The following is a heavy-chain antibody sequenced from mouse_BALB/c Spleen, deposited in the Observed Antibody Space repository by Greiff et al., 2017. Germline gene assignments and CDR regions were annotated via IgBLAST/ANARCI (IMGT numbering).Heavy chain of an antibody. CDR3: ARDRYGTPFAY. V-gene: IGHV2-9*02. Sequence: VQGVESGPGLVAPSQSLSITCTVSGFSLTSYGVHWVRQPPGKGLEWLGVIWAGGSTNYNSALMSRLSISKDNSKSQVFLKMNSLQTDDTAMYYCARDRYGTPFAYWGQGTLVTVSA. D-gene: IGHD2-1*01. J-gene: IGHJ3*01. CDR2: IWAGGST. CDR1: GFSLTSYG.